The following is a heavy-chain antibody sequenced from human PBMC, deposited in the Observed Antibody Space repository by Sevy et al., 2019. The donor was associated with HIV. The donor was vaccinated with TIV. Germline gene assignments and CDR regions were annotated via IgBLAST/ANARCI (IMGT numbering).Heavy chain of an antibody. CDR2: IRGSGGST. CDR3: HGDYDSSQLASYYYYGMDV. CDR1: GFTFSSYA. Sequence: GGSLRLSCAASGFTFSSYAMGWVRQAPGKGLEWVSTIRGSGGSTYYADSVKGRFTISRDNFKNTLYLQMSSLRAEDTAVYYCHGDYDSSQLASYYYYGMDVWGQGTTVTVSS. V-gene: IGHV3-23*01. D-gene: IGHD3-22*01. J-gene: IGHJ6*02.